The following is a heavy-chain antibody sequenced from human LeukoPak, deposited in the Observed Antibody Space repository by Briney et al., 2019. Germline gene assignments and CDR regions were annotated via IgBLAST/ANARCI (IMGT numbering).Heavy chain of an antibody. J-gene: IGHJ4*02. CDR2: IYTSGST. V-gene: IGHV4-61*02. CDR3: AVGGGSSWYYTFDY. CDR1: GGSISSGSYY. D-gene: IGHD6-13*01. Sequence: PSQTLSLTCTVSGGSISSGSYYWSWIRQPAGKGLEWIGRIYTSGSTNYNPSLKSRVTMSVDTSKNQFSLKLSSVTAADTAVYYCAVGGGSSWYYTFDYWGQGTLVTVSS.